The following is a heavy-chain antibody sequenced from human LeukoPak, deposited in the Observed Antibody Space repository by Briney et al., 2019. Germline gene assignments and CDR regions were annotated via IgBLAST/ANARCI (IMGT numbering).Heavy chain of an antibody. Sequence: SETLSLTCAVYGGSFSGYYWSWIRQPPGKGLEWIGEINHSGSTNYNPSLKSRVTISVDTSKNQFSLKLSSVTAEDTAVYYCARGTMTLDYWGQGTLVTVSS. V-gene: IGHV4-34*01. CDR3: ARGTMTLDY. D-gene: IGHD3-22*01. CDR2: INHSGST. J-gene: IGHJ4*02. CDR1: GGSFSGYY.